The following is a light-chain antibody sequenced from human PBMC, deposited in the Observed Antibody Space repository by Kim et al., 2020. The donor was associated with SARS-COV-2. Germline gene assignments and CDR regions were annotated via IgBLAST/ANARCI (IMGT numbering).Light chain of an antibody. CDR2: GAS. V-gene: IGKV3D-7*01. CDR3: QQDYNLPRT. Sequence: PGERGTLSCRASQCVSSSYLTWYQQKPGQAPRLLIYGASTKATGIPARFSGSGSGTDFTLTISSLQPEDFAVYYCQQDYNLPRTFGEGTKVDIK. CDR1: QCVSSSY. J-gene: IGKJ1*01.